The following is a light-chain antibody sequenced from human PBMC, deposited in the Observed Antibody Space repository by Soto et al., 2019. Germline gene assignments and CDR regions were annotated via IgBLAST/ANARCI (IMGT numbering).Light chain of an antibody. V-gene: IGLV1-40*01. Sequence: QSVLTQPPSVSVAPVQRVTIYCTGSSSNIGAGYYVHWYQQLPGTAPKLLISGNSNRPSGVPDRFSGSKSVTSASLAITGLQAEDEADYYCQSYDSSLSGYVFGTGTKLTVL. J-gene: IGLJ1*01. CDR2: GNS. CDR1: SSNIGAGYY. CDR3: QSYDSSLSGYV.